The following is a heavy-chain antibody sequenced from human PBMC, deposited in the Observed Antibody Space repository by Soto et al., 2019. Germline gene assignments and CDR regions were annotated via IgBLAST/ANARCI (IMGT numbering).Heavy chain of an antibody. CDR3: ATSPNPGSATPSYYGMYV. J-gene: IGHJ6*02. CDR2: VVVVSDNA. D-gene: IGHD7-27*01. CDR1: GFTFSRSS. Sequence: SVKVSCKTSGFTFSRSSVQWMRQARGQRLEWIGWVVVVSDNARYAQNFQDRVTITRDMSTSTSYMELSSLRSEDTAVYCCATSPNPGSATPSYYGMYVWGLGTTVTVSS. V-gene: IGHV1-58*01.